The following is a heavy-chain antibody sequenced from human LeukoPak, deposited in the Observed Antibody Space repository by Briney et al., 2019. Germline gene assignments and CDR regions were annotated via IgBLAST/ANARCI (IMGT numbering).Heavy chain of an antibody. V-gene: IGHV4-59*01. CDR3: ASSSGWYYFDY. Sequence: SETLSLICTVSGGSISSYYWRWIRQPPGKGLEWIGYIYYSGSTNYNPSLKSRVTISVDTSKNQFSLKLSSVTAADTAVYYCASSSGWYYFDYWGQGTLVTVSS. CDR1: GGSISSYY. D-gene: IGHD6-19*01. CDR2: IYYSGST. J-gene: IGHJ4*02.